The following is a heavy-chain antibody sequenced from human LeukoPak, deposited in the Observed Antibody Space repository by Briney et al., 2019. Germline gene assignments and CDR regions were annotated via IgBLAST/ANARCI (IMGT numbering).Heavy chain of an antibody. CDR2: SNHSGST. V-gene: IGHV4-34*01. CDR1: GGSFSAYS. D-gene: IGHD2-21*01. Sequence: PSETLSLTCAVFGGSFSAYSWNWISQSPGKGLDWIGESNHSGSTINNPSLKSRVTISVDMSKNQFSLKLSSVTAADTAVYYCALRPRGVRRLDYWGQGTLVTVSS. J-gene: IGHJ4*02. CDR3: ALRPRGVRRLDY.